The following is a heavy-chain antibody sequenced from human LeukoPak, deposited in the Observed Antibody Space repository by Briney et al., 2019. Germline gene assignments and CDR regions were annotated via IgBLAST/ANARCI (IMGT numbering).Heavy chain of an antibody. CDR1: GGTFSSYA. D-gene: IGHD2-21*02. Sequence: SVKVSCKASGGTFSSYAISWVRQAPGQGLEWMGGIIPIFGTANYAQKFQGRVTITADESTSTAYMELSSLRSEGTAVYYCARGGYCGGDCYLFDYWGQGTLVTVSS. CDR2: IIPIFGTA. CDR3: ARGGYCGGDCYLFDY. J-gene: IGHJ4*02. V-gene: IGHV1-69*01.